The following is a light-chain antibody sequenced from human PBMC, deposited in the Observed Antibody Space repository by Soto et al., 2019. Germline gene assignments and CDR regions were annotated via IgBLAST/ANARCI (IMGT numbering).Light chain of an antibody. CDR3: QQYISYPYT. J-gene: IGKJ2*01. Sequence: DIQMTQFPSTLSASVGDIVTSTCRADQTTNTWLAWYQQKPGTAPTLLFYDASSLEGGVPSRFSASGSGTEFTLTISSLQPDDLATYYCQQYISYPYTFGQGTKVEIK. CDR1: QTTNTW. V-gene: IGKV1-5*01. CDR2: DAS.